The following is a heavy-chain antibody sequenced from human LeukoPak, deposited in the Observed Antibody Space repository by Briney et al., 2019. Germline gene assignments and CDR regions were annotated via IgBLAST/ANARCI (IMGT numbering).Heavy chain of an antibody. V-gene: IGHV1-18*01. CDR2: ISAYNGNT. CDR1: GYTFTSYG. J-gene: IGHJ5*02. D-gene: IGHD1-26*01. CDR3: ARVFSKWELLYWFDP. Sequence: ASVKVPCKASGYTFTSYGISWVRQAPGQGLEWMGWISAYNGNTNYAQKLQGRVTMTTDTSTSTAYMELRSLRSDDTAVYYCARVFSKWELLYWFDPWGQGTLVTVSS.